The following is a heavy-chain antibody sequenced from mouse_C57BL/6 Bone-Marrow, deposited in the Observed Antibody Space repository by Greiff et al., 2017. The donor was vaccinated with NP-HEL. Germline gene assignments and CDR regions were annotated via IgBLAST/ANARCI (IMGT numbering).Heavy chain of an antibody. V-gene: IGHV1-55*01. Sequence: QVHVKQPGAELVKPGASVKMSCKASGYTFTSYWITWVKQRPGQGLEWIGDIYPGSGSTNYNEKFKSKATLTVDTSSSTAYMQLSSLTSEDSAVYCCARERNLLLYCYAMDYWGQGTSVTVSS. CDR1: GYTFTSYW. J-gene: IGHJ4*01. CDR2: IYPGSGST. CDR3: ARERNLLLYCYAMDY. D-gene: IGHD2-1*01.